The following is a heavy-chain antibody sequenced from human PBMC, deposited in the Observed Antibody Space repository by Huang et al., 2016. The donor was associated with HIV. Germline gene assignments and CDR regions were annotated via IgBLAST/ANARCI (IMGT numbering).Heavy chain of an antibody. CDR1: GYTFNGYW. CDR2: SYPGEPAT. D-gene: IGHD2-2*01. Sequence: EVQLVQSGAVVKKPGESLKISCKGSGYTFNGYWIGWVRQMPGKGLEWMGISYPGEPATTSSPSFQGQVTISADKSISTAYLQWSGLKASDTAMYYCARQGVGDFVVEPTGLGAFDIWGQGTMVTVSS. J-gene: IGHJ3*02. V-gene: IGHV5-51*01. CDR3: ARQGVGDFVVEPTGLGAFDI.